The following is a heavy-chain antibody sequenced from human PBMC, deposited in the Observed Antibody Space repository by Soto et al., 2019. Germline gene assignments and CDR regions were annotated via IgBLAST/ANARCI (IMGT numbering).Heavy chain of an antibody. CDR2: VFYTGFT. Sequence: DPLSLTCAVSVGSISGSYYYWCWLRQSPGKGPEWIGIVFYTGFTSYNPSLESRVSVSVDTSKNQFSLKVSGVSAADTAVYYCATSQKGYNWNYFDHWGQGALVTVSS. CDR1: VGSISGSYYY. J-gene: IGHJ4*02. D-gene: IGHD1-20*01. CDR3: ATSQKGYNWNYFDH. V-gene: IGHV4-39*01.